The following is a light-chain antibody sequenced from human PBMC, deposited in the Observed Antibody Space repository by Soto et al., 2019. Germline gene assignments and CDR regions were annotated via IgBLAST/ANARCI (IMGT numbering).Light chain of an antibody. CDR1: QDISNY. CDR3: QKYNSAPQT. V-gene: IGKV1-27*01. Sequence: DIQMTQSPSSLYASVGDRVTITCRASQDISNYLAWYQQKPEKVPKLLIYAASTLQSGVPSRFSGSGSGTDFTLTISSLQPEDFATYYCQKYNSAPQTFGQGTNVEIK. CDR2: AAS. J-gene: IGKJ1*01.